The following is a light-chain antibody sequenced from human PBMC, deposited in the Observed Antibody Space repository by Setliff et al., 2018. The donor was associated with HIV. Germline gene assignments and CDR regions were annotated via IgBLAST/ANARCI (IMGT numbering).Light chain of an antibody. CDR1: SSDVGDYNY. CDR3: CSYGGTYTWV. CDR2: DVT. J-gene: IGLJ3*02. Sequence: QSALTQPRSVSGSPGQSVTISCTGTSSDVGDYNYVSWYLHHPGKAPKVMIYDVTKRPSGVPDRFSGSKSGNTASLTISGLQAEDEADYYCCSYGGTYTWVFGGGTKVTVL. V-gene: IGLV2-11*01.